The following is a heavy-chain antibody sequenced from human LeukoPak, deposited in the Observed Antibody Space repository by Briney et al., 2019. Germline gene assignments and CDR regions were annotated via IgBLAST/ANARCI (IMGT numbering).Heavy chain of an antibody. CDR2: VFSGGST. CDR1: GFTVSSNY. V-gene: IGHV3-66*02. D-gene: IGHD3-9*01. J-gene: IGHJ4*02. Sequence: GGSLRLSCAASGFTVSSNYMNWVRQAPGKGLEWASVVFSGGSTYYADSVKGRFTISRDNSKNMLFLQMNSLRAEDTAVYYCASPGPLLTGYYHLDYWGQETLVTVSS. CDR3: ASPGPLLTGYYHLDY.